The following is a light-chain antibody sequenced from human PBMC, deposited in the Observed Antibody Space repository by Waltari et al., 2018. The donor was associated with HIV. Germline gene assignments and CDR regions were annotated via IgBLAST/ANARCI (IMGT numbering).Light chain of an antibody. Sequence: QSALTQPASVSGSPGQSLTISCTGTSSDVGGYNSVSWYQQHPGEAPKLIIYDVNKRPSGVSNRFSGSKSGNTASLTISGLQAEDEADYSCCSFAGSSAFRVFGGGTKLTVL. CDR3: CSFAGSSAFRV. V-gene: IGLV2-23*02. CDR1: SSDVGGYNS. CDR2: DVN. J-gene: IGLJ3*02.